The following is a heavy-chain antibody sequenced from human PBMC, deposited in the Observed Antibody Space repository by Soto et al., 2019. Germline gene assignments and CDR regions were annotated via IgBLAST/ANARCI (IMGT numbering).Heavy chain of an antibody. CDR2: INHSGST. Sequence: SETLSLTCAVYGGSFSGYYWSWIRQPPGKGLEWIGEINHSGSTNYNPSLKSRVTISVDTSKNQFSLKLSSVTAADTAVYYCARGWGCSSTSCYKYYYYGMDVWGQGTTVTVSS. CDR1: GGSFSGYY. D-gene: IGHD2-2*01. V-gene: IGHV4-34*01. CDR3: ARGWGCSSTSCYKYYYYGMDV. J-gene: IGHJ6*02.